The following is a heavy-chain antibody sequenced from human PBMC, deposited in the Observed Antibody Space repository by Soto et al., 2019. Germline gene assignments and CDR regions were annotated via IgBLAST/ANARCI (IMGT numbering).Heavy chain of an antibody. CDR2: IYYSGST. J-gene: IGHJ5*02. Sequence: QVQLQESGPGLVKPSETLSLTCTVSGGSISSNYWSWIRQPPGKGLEWIGYIYYSGSTKYNPSLKSRVTISVYTSKNQFSPKLSSVTAADTAVYYCVNGGCSGGSGYPWISWFDPWGQGTLVTVSS. D-gene: IGHD2-15*01. CDR3: VNGGCSGGSGYPWISWFDP. CDR1: GGSISSNY. V-gene: IGHV4-59*08.